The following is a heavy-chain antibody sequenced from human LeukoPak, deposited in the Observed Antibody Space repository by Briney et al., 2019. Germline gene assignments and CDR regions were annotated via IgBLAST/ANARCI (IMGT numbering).Heavy chain of an antibody. J-gene: IGHJ3*02. CDR2: INHSGST. CDR3: ARLPPDDAFDI. CDR1: GGSLSAYY. Sequence: SETLSLTCAVYGGSLSAYYWSWIRQSPGRGLEWIGEINHSGSTNYNPSLKSRVTISMDTSNNQFSLKLSSVTAADTAVYYCARLPPDDAFDIWGQGTMVTVSS. V-gene: IGHV4-34*01.